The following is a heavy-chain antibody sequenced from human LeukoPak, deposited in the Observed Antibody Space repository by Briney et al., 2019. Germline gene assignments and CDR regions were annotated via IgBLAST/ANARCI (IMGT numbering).Heavy chain of an antibody. CDR3: ARDGPAMVPLDY. J-gene: IGHJ4*02. Sequence: WGSLRLSCAASGFSFSSYWMHWVRQAPGKGLVWVSRINSDGSSTSYADSVKGRFTISRDNAKNTLSLQMNSLRVEDTAVYYCARDGPAMVPLDYWGQGTLVTVSS. V-gene: IGHV3-74*01. CDR2: INSDGSST. CDR1: GFSFSSYW. D-gene: IGHD5-18*01.